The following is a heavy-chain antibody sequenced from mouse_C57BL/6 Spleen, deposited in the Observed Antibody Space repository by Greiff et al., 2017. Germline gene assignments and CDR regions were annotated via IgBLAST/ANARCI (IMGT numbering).Heavy chain of an antibody. J-gene: IGHJ4*01. CDR3: AVEVSRTTVVAMDYAMDY. D-gene: IGHD1-1*01. CDR1: GYAFSSSW. CDR2: IYPGDGDT. V-gene: IGHV1-82*01. Sequence: VQLQQSGPELVKPGASVKLSCKASGYAFSSSWMNWVKQRPGKGLEWIGRIYPGDGDTNYNGKFKGKATLTADKSSSTAYMQLSSLTSEDSAVYFSAVEVSRTTVVAMDYAMDYWGQGTSVTVSS.